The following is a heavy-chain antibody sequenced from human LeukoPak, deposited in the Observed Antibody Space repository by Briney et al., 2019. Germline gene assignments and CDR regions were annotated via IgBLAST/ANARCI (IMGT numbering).Heavy chain of an antibody. J-gene: IGHJ4*02. D-gene: IGHD2-2*01. CDR2: INPNSGGT. Sequence: ASVKVSCKASGYTFTGYYMHWVRQAPGQGLEWMGWINPNSGGTNYAQKFQGRVTMTRDTSTSTVYMELSSLRSEDTAVYYCARDRCSSTSCNVFDYWGQGTLVTVSS. V-gene: IGHV1-2*02. CDR3: ARDRCSSTSCNVFDY. CDR1: GYTFTGYY.